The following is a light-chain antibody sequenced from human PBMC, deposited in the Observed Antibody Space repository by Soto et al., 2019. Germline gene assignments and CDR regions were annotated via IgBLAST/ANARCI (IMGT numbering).Light chain of an antibody. V-gene: IGKV1-39*01. J-gene: IGKJ5*01. CDR3: QQFSNYPHV. CDR2: AAS. CDR1: QSISRY. Sequence: DIEMTQSPSSLSASIGETVTVTCRASQSISRYLNWYQQKPGKAPTLLISAASSLERGVPLRFSGGGSGTEFTLTISSLQPEDFATYYCQQFSNYPHVFGQGTRLEIK.